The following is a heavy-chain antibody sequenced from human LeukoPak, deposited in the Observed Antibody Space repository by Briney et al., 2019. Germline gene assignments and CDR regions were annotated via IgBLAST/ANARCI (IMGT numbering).Heavy chain of an antibody. V-gene: IGHV3-21*04. D-gene: IGHD6-19*01. CDR1: GFTFSTYS. Sequence: GGSLRLSCAASGFTFSTYSMNWVRQTPGKGLEWVSSISAGSSYIYYADSLRGRFTISRDNANNFLYLQMNSLRAEDTALYYCARAYKDRSLAGKKEFFQHWGQGTLVTVSS. J-gene: IGHJ1*01. CDR2: ISAGSSYI. CDR3: ARAYKDRSLAGKKEFFQH.